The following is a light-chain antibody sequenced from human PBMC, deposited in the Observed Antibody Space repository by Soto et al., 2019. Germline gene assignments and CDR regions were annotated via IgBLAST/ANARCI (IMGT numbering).Light chain of an antibody. CDR3: QQYGSSPIT. CDR1: ERVSSSY. V-gene: IGKV3D-20*01. J-gene: IGKJ5*01. Sequence: IVFTQSPATMSLSAGERATLSCGASERVSSSYVAWYQMKAGLAPRLLIHDASTRDSGIPDRFRGSKSGTDFTLTIRGLEPEDAALYYCQQYGSSPITFGQGTRLEIK. CDR2: DAS.